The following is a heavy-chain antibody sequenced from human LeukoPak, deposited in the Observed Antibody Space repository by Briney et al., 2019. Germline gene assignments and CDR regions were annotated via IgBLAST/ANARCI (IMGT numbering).Heavy chain of an antibody. J-gene: IGHJ5*02. CDR2: INHSGST. V-gene: IGHV4-34*01. CDR1: GGSFSGYF. Sequence: SETLSLTCAVYGGSFSGYFWSWIRQPPGKGLEWIGEINHSGSTNYNPSLKSRVTISVDTSKNQFSLKLSSVTAADTAVYYCARGGYSYGYKQDWFDPWGQGTLVTVSS. D-gene: IGHD5-18*01. CDR3: ARGGYSYGYKQDWFDP.